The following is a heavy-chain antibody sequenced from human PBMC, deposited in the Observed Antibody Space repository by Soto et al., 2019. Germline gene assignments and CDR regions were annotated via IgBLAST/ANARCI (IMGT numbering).Heavy chain of an antibody. J-gene: IGHJ4*02. CDR3: ARDHDYGSGSYYKPFGC. D-gene: IGHD3-10*01. Sequence: QVQLVESGGGVVQPGRSLRLSCAASGFTFSSYGMHWVRQAPGKGLEWVAVIWYDGINKYYADSVKGRFTISRDNSKNTVSLQVNSLRAEDTAVYYCARDHDYGSGSYYKPFGCWGQGTLVSVSS. CDR2: IWYDGINK. CDR1: GFTFSSYG. V-gene: IGHV3-33*01.